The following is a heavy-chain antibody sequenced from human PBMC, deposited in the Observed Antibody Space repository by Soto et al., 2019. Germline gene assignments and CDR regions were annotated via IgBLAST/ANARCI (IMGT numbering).Heavy chain of an antibody. CDR3: AREGQAPYYYYGMDV. Sequence: GASVKVSCKSSAYTVTNYGFVCVRQAPGQGGEWMGWISGYNGNTKYAEKFQGRVTMTTDTSTSTAHMELRSLRSDDTAVYYCAREGQAPYYYYGMDVWGQGTAVTVSS. CDR1: AYTVTNYG. V-gene: IGHV1-18*01. CDR2: ISGYNGNT. J-gene: IGHJ6*02.